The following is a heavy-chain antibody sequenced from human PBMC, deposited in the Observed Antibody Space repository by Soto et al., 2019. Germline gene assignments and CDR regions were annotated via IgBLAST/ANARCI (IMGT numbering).Heavy chain of an antibody. D-gene: IGHD2-15*01. CDR3: ARLLSTRRAASYNWFDP. CDR2: INGDGSST. CDR1: GFTFSRDW. Sequence: EVQVVESGGGLVQPGGSLRLSCAASGFTFSRDWMHWVRQAPGKGLVWVSRINGDGSSTSYADSVKGRFTISRDNAKNTLYLQMNSLRDEDTAVYYCARLLSTRRAASYNWFDPWGQGTLVTVSS. J-gene: IGHJ5*02. V-gene: IGHV3-74*01.